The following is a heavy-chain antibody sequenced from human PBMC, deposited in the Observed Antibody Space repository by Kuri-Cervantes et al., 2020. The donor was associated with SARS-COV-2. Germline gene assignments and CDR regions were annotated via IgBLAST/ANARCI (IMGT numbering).Heavy chain of an antibody. J-gene: IGHJ4*02. CDR3: AKVETANLDY. CDR2: VRRDGSNY. V-gene: IGHV3-30*02. D-gene: IGHD3-3*01. CDR1: GFTLSSYA. Sequence: GGSLRLSCAASGFTLSSYAMHWVRQAPGKGLEWVGFVRRDGSNYYYADSVKGRFTISRDNSKNSLYLEMNSLRPEDTAVYYCAKVETANLDYWGQGTLVTVSS.